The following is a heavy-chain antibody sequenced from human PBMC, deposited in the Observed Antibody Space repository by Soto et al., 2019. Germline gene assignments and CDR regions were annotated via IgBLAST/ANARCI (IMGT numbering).Heavy chain of an antibody. Sequence: QVQLVESGGGVVQPGRSLRLSCAASGFTFSSYGMHWVRQAPGKGLEWVAVIWYDGSNTYYADSVKGRFTISRDNSKNSLYQQMTSLIAEDTAVYYCARDKVCSGGSCYYNVYYYYGMDVWGQGTTVTVSS. CDR1: GFTFSSYG. V-gene: IGHV3-33*01. CDR2: IWYDGSNT. D-gene: IGHD2-15*01. J-gene: IGHJ6*02. CDR3: ARDKVCSGGSCYYNVYYYYGMDV.